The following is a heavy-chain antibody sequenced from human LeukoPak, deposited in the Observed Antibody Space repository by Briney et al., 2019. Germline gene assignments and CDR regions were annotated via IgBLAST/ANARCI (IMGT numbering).Heavy chain of an antibody. J-gene: IGHJ4*02. CDR3: TTAPSGYAYMNGWHLDY. CDR2: IKSKTDGETT. CDR1: GFTFDYAW. Sequence: GGSLRLSCAASGFTFDYAWMSWVRQAPGKGLEWVGRIKSKTDGETTDYAAPVKGRFTISRDDSKNTLYLQMNSLKTEDTALYYCTTAPSGYAYMNGWHLDYWGQGALGTVSS. V-gene: IGHV3-15*01. D-gene: IGHD5-18*01.